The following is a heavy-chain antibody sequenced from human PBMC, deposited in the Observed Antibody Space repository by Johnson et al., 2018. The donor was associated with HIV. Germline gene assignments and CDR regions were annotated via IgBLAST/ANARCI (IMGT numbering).Heavy chain of an antibody. V-gene: IGHV3-33*01. CDR2: IWFDGSNK. CDR1: GFTFNNYG. D-gene: IGHD5-24*01. CDR3: ARTSLGMATISAVDI. J-gene: IGHJ3*02. Sequence: QVQLVESGGGVVQPGGSLRLSCAASGFTFNNYGMHWVRQAPGKGLEWVAVIWFDGSNKHYADSVKGRFTISRDNSKNTLYLQMNRLRAEDTAVYYCARTSLGMATISAVDIWGQGTMVTVSS.